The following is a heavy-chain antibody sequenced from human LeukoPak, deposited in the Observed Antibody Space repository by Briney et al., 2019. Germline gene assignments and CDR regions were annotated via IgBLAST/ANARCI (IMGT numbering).Heavy chain of an antibody. D-gene: IGHD2-15*01. V-gene: IGHV3-49*04. CDR3: TRGIGYCSGGSCYYDY. CDR1: GFTFGGYA. Sequence: PGGSLRLSCIASGFTFGGYAMSWVRQAPGQGLEWVGFIRSKAYGGTTDYASPVKGRFTISRDDSTSNAYLQMNSLKLGDTAVDYCTRGIGYCSGGSCYYDYWGQGTLVTVSS. J-gene: IGHJ4*02. CDR2: IRSKAYGGTT.